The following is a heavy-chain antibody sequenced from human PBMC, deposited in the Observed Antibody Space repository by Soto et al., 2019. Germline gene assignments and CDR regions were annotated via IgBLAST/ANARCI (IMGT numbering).Heavy chain of an antibody. V-gene: IGHV4-39*01. Sequence: QLQLQESGPGLVKPSETLSLTCTVSGGSIGSSSYYWGWIRQPPGKGLEWIGSIYYSGSTYYNPSLKSRVTISVDTSKNQFSLKLSSVTAADTAVYYCARHVPIAVAGTGLFDYWGQGTLVTVSS. CDR1: GGSIGSSSYY. J-gene: IGHJ4*02. D-gene: IGHD6-19*01. CDR3: ARHVPIAVAGTGLFDY. CDR2: IYYSGST.